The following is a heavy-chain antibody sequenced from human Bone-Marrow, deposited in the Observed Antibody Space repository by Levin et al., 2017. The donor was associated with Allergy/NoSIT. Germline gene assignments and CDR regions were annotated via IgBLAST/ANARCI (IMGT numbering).Heavy chain of an antibody. D-gene: IGHD2-2*01. V-gene: IGHV5-10-1*01. CDR1: GYSFTSYW. J-gene: IGHJ6*03. CDR2: IDPSDSYT. Sequence: KVSCKGSGYSFTSYWISWVRQMPGKGLEWMGRIDPSDSYTNYSPSFQGHVTISADKSISTAYLQWSSLKASDTAMYYCARHEGRCSSTSCYVPIEDYYYYYMDVWGKGTTVTVSS. CDR3: ARHEGRCSSTSCYVPIEDYYYYYMDV.